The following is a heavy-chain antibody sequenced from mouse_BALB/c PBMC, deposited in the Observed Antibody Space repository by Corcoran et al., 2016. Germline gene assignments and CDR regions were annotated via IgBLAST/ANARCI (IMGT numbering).Heavy chain of an antibody. CDR2: ILPGSGST. Sequence: QVQLQQSGAELMKPGASVKISCKATGYTFSSYWIEWVKQRPGHGLEWIGEILPGSGSTNYNEKFKGKATFTADTSSNTAYMQLSSLTSEDSAVYYCARNYGNFYYAMDYWGQGTSVTVSS. V-gene: IGHV1-9*01. CDR3: ARNYGNFYYAMDY. D-gene: IGHD2-1*01. CDR1: GYTFSSYW. J-gene: IGHJ4*01.